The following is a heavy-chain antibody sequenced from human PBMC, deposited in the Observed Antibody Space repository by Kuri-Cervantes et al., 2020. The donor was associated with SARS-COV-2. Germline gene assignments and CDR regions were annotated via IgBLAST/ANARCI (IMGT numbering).Heavy chain of an antibody. D-gene: IGHD2-2*02. V-gene: IGHV1-58*02. Sequence: KISCKASGFTFTSSAMQWVRQARGQRLEWIGWIVVGSGNTNYAQKFQERVTITRDMSTSTAYTELSSLRSEDTAVYYCAARGYCSSTSCYTFDYWGQGTLVTVSS. J-gene: IGHJ4*02. CDR3: AARGYCSSTSCYTFDY. CDR2: IVVGSGNT. CDR1: GFTFTSSA.